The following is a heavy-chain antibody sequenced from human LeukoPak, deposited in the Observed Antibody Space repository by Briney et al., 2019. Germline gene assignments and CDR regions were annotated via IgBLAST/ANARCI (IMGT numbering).Heavy chain of an antibody. CDR3: ARNKASSGWYGGGFDP. CDR2: ISYDGSNE. Sequence: PGGSLRLSCAASGFTFSSYAMHSVRQAPGKGLEWVAVISYDGSNEYYADSVKGRFTISRDNSKNTLYLQMNSLRADDTAVYYCARNKASSGWYGGGFDPWGQGTLVTVSS. J-gene: IGHJ5*02. D-gene: IGHD6-19*01. CDR1: GFTFSSYA. V-gene: IGHV3-30-3*01.